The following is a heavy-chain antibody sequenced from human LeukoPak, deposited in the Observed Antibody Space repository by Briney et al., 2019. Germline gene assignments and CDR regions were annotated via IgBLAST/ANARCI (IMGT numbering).Heavy chain of an antibody. V-gene: IGHV4-34*01. D-gene: IGHD3-16*02. CDR1: GDSISTYY. J-gene: IGHJ4*02. Sequence: SETLSLTCIVSGDSISTYYWSWIRQPPGKGLEWIGEINLNGSTNYNPSLKSRVTISVDTSKNQFSLKLSSVTAADTAVYYCARGPRIMITFGGVIVIPPYFDYWGQGTLVTVSS. CDR3: ARGPRIMITFGGVIVIPPYFDY. CDR2: INLNGST.